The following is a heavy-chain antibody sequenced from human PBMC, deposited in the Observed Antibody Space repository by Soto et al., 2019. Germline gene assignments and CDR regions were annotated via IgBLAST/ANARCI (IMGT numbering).Heavy chain of an antibody. CDR1: GGSISSYY. J-gene: IGHJ3*02. Sequence: QVQLQESGPGLVKPSETLSLTCTVSGGSISSYYWSWIRQPPGKGLEWIGYIYYSGSTNYNPSLKSRVTISVDTSKNQFSLKLSSVTAADTAVYYCARHFGGMGVVVPAASTFSDAFDIWGQGTMVTVSS. CDR2: IYYSGST. D-gene: IGHD2-2*01. V-gene: IGHV4-59*08. CDR3: ARHFGGMGVVVPAASTFSDAFDI.